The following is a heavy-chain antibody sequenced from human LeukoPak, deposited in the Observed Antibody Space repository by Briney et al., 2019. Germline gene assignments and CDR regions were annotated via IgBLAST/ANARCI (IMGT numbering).Heavy chain of an antibody. CDR2: ISYDGSNK. J-gene: IGHJ4*02. CDR1: GFTFSSYA. D-gene: IGHD6-13*01. CDR3: ARESAAGISVYFDY. V-gene: IGHV3-30*04. Sequence: WGALRLSCAASGFTFSSYAMHWVRQAPGKGLEWVAVISYDGSNKYYADSVKGRFTISRDNSKNTLYLQMNSLRAEDTAVYYCARESAAGISVYFDYWGQGTLVTVSS.